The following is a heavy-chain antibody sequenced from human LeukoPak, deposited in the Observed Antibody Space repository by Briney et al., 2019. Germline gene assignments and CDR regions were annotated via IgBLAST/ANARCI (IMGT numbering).Heavy chain of an antibody. CDR3: ARDIVMLKPDTARLPSAEYFQH. V-gene: IGHV1-69*04. CDR2: IIPILGIA. D-gene: IGHD5-18*01. Sequence: GASVKVSCKASGGTFSSYAISWVRQAPGQGLEWMGRIIPILGIANYAQKFQGRVTITADKSTSTAYMELSSLRSEDTAVYYCARDIVMLKPDTARLPSAEYFQHWGQGTLVTVSS. CDR1: GGTFSSYA. J-gene: IGHJ1*01.